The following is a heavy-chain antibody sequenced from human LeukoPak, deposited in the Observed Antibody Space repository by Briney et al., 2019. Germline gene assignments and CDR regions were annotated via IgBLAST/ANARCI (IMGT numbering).Heavy chain of an antibody. Sequence: PGGSLRLSCTASGFTFGDYAMSWVRQAPGKGLEWVGFIRGKAYGGTTEYAASVKGRFTISRDDSKSIAYLQMNSLKTEDTAAYYCTRDQYCSSTSCYAGYWGQGTLVTVSS. CDR2: IRGKAYGGTT. CDR1: GFTFGDYA. D-gene: IGHD2-2*01. J-gene: IGHJ4*02. V-gene: IGHV3-49*04. CDR3: TRDQYCSSTSCYAGY.